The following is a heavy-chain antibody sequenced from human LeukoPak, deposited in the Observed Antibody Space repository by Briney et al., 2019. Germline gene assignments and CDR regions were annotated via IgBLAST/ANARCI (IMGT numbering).Heavy chain of an antibody. J-gene: IGHJ5*02. V-gene: IGHV4-4*07. CDR1: GGSISSYY. Sequence: SETLSLTCTVSGGSISSYYWSWIRQPAGKGLEWIGRIYTSGSTNYNPSLKSRVTMSVDTSKNQFSLKLSSVTAADTAVYYCAREIAAAGTXXXXXFDPXGXGXLVXVSS. D-gene: IGHD6-13*01. CDR2: IYTSGST. CDR3: AREIAAAGTXXXXXFDP.